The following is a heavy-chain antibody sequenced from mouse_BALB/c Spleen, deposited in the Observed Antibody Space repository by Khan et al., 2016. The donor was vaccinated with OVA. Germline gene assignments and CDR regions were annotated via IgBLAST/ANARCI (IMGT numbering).Heavy chain of an antibody. V-gene: IGHV1S132*01. J-gene: IGHJ1*01. CDR3: ARDNGSTWYFDV. CDR1: GYIFTSYW. D-gene: IGHD1-2*01. Sequence: QVQLQQPGAELVRPGASVKLSCKTSGYIFTSYWIHWVKQRSGQGLEWIARIYPGTGSTYYNEKFKGKATLTADKSSSTAYMQVSSLKSEDSAGYFCARDNGSTWYFDVWGAGTTVTVSS. CDR2: IYPGTGST.